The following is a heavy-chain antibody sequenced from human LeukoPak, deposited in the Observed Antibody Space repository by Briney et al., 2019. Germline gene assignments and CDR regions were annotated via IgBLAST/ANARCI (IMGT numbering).Heavy chain of an antibody. J-gene: IGHJ4*02. D-gene: IGHD2-8*02. CDR3: ARLFGGVTTFDY. V-gene: IGHV3-7*01. Sequence: PGGSLRLSCAASGFSFGNFWMSWVRQAPGRGLQWVASMKGDGSPTYYVDSGKGRFIISRDNARNSLYLQMNSLRAEDTAVYYCARLFGGVTTFDYWGQGDLVTVSS. CDR2: MKGDGSPT. CDR1: GFSFGNFW.